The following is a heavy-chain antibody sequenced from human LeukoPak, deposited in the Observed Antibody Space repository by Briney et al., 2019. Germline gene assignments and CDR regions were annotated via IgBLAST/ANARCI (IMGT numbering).Heavy chain of an antibody. CDR3: AKNYNWDGGSYYYYGMDV. V-gene: IGHV3-33*06. J-gene: IGHJ6*02. CDR1: GFTFSSYG. D-gene: IGHD1-1*01. CDR2: IWYDGSNK. Sequence: GGSLRLSCAASGFTFSSYGMHWVRQAPGKGLEWVAVIWYDGSNKYYADSVKGRFTISRDNSKNTLYLQMNSLRDEDTDGYYCAKNYNWDGGSYYYYGMDVWGQGTTVTVSS.